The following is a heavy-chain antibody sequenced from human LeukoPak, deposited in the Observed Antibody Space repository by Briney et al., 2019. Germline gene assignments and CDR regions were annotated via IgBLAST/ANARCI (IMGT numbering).Heavy chain of an antibody. CDR1: GFTFSSYA. CDR3: VRVRRDGYSEFLY. Sequence: GGSLRLSCAASGFTFSSYAMSWVRQAPGKGLEWVSAISGSGGSSYYADSVKGRFTISRDNSKNTLFLQMNSLRAEDTAVYYCVRVRRDGYSEFLYWGQGTLVTVSS. D-gene: IGHD5-24*01. J-gene: IGHJ4*02. CDR2: ISGSGGSS. V-gene: IGHV3-23*01.